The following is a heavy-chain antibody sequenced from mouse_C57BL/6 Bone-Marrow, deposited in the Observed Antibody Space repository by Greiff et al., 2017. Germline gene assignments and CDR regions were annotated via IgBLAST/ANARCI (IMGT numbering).Heavy chain of an antibody. Sequence: QVQLQQSGAELVRPGTSVKMSCKASGYTFTNYWIGWAKQRPGHGLEWIGDIYPGGGYTNYNEKFKGKATLTADKSSSTAYMQCSSLTSEDSAIYYCARSGAWAGFAYWGQGTLVTVSA. J-gene: IGHJ3*01. D-gene: IGHD3-2*02. V-gene: IGHV1-63*01. CDR1: GYTFTNYW. CDR2: IYPGGGYT. CDR3: ARSGAWAGFAY.